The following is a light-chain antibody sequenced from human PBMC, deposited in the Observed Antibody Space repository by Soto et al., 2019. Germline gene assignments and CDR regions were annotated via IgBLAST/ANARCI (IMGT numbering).Light chain of an antibody. V-gene: IGKV3D-15*01. Sequence: EIVLTQSPGTLSLSPGERATLSCRASQSVSRDLAWYQQKPGQAPRLLIYDASNRATGIPARFSGSGSGTEFTLTISSLQSDDFATYYCQHYNSYGTFGQGTKVDIK. J-gene: IGKJ1*01. CDR1: QSVSRD. CDR3: QHYNSYGT. CDR2: DAS.